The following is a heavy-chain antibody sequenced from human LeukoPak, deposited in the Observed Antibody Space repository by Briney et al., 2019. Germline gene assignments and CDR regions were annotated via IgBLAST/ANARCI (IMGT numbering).Heavy chain of an antibody. V-gene: IGHV4-34*01. D-gene: IGHD2-15*01. Sequence: SETLSLTCAVYGGSFSGYYWSWIRQPPGKGLEWIGEINHSGSTNYNPSLKSRVTISVDTSKNQFSLKLSSVTAADTAVYYCARGTLGREEDIVVVVAATTIGNWFDPWGQGTLVTVSS. CDR1: GGSFSGYY. CDR2: INHSGST. CDR3: ARGTLGREEDIVVVVAATTIGNWFDP. J-gene: IGHJ5*02.